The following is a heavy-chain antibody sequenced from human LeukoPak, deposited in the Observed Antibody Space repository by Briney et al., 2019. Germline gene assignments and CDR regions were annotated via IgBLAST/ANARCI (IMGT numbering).Heavy chain of an antibody. Sequence: GGSLRLSCAASGFTFSSYWMHWVRQAPGKGLVWVSRINSDGSSTSYADSVKGRFTISRDNAKNTLYLQMNSLRAEDTAVYYCARESLCSSGREVYFQHWGQGTLVTVSS. J-gene: IGHJ1*01. CDR3: ARESLCSSGREVYFQH. V-gene: IGHV3-74*01. CDR2: INSDGSST. CDR1: GFTFSSYW. D-gene: IGHD6-19*01.